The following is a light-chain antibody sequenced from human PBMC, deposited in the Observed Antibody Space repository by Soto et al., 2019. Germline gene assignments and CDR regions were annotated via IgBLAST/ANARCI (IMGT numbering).Light chain of an antibody. CDR1: QSLLHSNGYNY. CDR2: LGS. Sequence: DIVMTQSPLSLPVTPGEPASISCRSSQSLLHSNGYNYLDWYLQKPGQSPHLLIYLGSHRASGVPDRFSGSGSGTDFTLKISRVEAEDVGVYYCMQALQTPLTFGGGTKVDIK. CDR3: MQALQTPLT. J-gene: IGKJ4*01. V-gene: IGKV2-28*01.